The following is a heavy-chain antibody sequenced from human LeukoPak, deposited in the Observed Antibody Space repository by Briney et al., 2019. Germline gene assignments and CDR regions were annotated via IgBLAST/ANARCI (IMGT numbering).Heavy chain of an antibody. Sequence: SETLSLTCTVSGGSISSYYWSWIRQPPGKGLEWIGYIYNSGSTNYSPSLMSRVTISVDTSRNQFSLRLTSVTAADTAVYYCARGDYYDGGGRNWFDPWGQGTLVTVSS. CDR3: ARGDYYDGGGRNWFDP. CDR2: IYNSGST. CDR1: GGSISSYY. V-gene: IGHV4-59*12. D-gene: IGHD3-16*01. J-gene: IGHJ5*02.